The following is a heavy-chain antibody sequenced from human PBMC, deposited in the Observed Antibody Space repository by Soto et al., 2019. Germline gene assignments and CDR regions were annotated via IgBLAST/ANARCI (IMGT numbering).Heavy chain of an antibody. CDR1: GFTFSSYA. D-gene: IGHD5-12*01. V-gene: IGHV3-23*01. Sequence: LRLSCAASGFTFSSYAMSWVRQAPGKGLEWVSAISGRGNSAYYADSVQGRFTISRDNSKNTLSLQMSSLTADDTAIYYCVREGRGSFDFWGRGTMVTVSS. J-gene: IGHJ3*01. CDR2: ISGRGNSA. CDR3: VREGRGSFDF.